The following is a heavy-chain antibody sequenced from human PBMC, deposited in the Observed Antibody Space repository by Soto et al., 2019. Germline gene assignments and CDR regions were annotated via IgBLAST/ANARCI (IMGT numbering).Heavy chain of an antibody. CDR2: VYYTGTT. CDR3: ARDTVLTGMFDF. CDR1: GGSIGSYH. D-gene: IGHD4-17*01. Sequence: PSETLSRTCTVSGGSIGSYHWSWVRQPPGKGLEWIASVYYTGTTNYNPSLGSRVTISIDAPENQISLKLTSVTAADTAFYYCARDTVLTGMFDFWGQGTLVTASS. V-gene: IGHV4-59*01. J-gene: IGHJ4*02.